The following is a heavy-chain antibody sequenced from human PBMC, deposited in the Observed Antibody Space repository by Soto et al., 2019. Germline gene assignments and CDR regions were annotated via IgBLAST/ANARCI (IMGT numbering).Heavy chain of an antibody. J-gene: IGHJ4*02. CDR3: ASGIQLWLRRINNGYSG. D-gene: IGHD5-18*01. Sequence: QVQLVQSGAEVKKPESSVKVSCKAPGGTFSTYAISWVRQAPGQGLEWMGGIIPMFGTANYAQRFQDRVTITADEPTNTVYMELSILRSEDTAVYFCASGIQLWLRRINNGYSGWGQGTLVTVSS. CDR1: GGTFSTYA. V-gene: IGHV1-69*12. CDR2: IIPMFGTA.